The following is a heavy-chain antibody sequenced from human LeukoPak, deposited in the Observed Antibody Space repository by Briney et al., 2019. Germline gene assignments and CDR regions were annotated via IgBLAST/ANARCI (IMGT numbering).Heavy chain of an antibody. CDR2: IYSSGST. Sequence: SQTLSLTCTVSGGSISSGTYYWSWIRQPAGKGLEWIGRIYSSGSTGYNPSLESRVTISVDTSKNRFSLKLSSVTAADTAVYYCAIHDYGDRDAFDIWGQGTMVTVSS. CDR1: GGSISSGTYY. D-gene: IGHD4-17*01. J-gene: IGHJ3*02. CDR3: AIHDYGDRDAFDI. V-gene: IGHV4-61*02.